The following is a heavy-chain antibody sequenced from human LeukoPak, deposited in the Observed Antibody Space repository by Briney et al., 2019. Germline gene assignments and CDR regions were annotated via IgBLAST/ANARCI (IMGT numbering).Heavy chain of an antibody. J-gene: IGHJ5*02. D-gene: IGHD6-19*01. CDR1: GYAFTGHY. Sequence: ASVKVSCKASGYAFTGHYMHWVRQAPGQGLEWMGWINPKSGVTNYAQNFQGRVTMTRDTSITTAYMELSSLTSDDTAVYYCARVIAVAAIECGFDLWGQGTLVTVSS. CDR2: INPKSGVT. CDR3: ARVIAVAAIECGFDL. V-gene: IGHV1-2*02.